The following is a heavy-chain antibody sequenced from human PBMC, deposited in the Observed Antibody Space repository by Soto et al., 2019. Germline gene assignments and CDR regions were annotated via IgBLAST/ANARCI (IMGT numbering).Heavy chain of an antibody. CDR2: ILVAGSQ. CDR1: GFICSSYD. V-gene: IGHV3-23*01. Sequence: GGSLRLSCAVSGFICSSYDMSWVRQAPGKGLAWVSTILVAGSQHYEDSVQGRFTISRDTSKNTVFLYMNSLTAGDTAVYSCAKATATGGGAFEIYGQGTMVTVSS. J-gene: IGHJ3*02. CDR3: AKATATGGGAFEI. D-gene: IGHD2-8*02.